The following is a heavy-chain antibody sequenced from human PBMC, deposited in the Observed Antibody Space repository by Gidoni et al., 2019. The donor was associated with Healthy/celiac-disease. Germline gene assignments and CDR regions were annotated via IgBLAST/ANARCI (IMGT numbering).Heavy chain of an antibody. Sequence: QVQLVQSGAEVKKPGSSVKVSCKASGGTFSSYAISWVRQAPGQGLEWMGGIIPIFGTANYAQKFQGRVTITADESTSTAYMELSSLRSEDTAVYYCARDLPGYCTNGVCASRFDPWGQGTLVTVSS. CDR3: ARDLPGYCTNGVCASRFDP. D-gene: IGHD2-8*01. V-gene: IGHV1-69*01. CDR1: GGTFSSYA. J-gene: IGHJ5*02. CDR2: IIPIFGTA.